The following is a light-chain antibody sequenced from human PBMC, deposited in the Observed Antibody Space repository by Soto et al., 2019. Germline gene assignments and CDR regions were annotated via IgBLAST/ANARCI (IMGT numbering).Light chain of an antibody. V-gene: IGKV1-5*01. CDR3: QQYDSYSWT. J-gene: IGKJ1*01. CDR1: QSISSW. CDR2: DAS. Sequence: DIQMTQSPSTLSASVGERVTITCRASQSISSWLAWYQQKPGKAPMLLIYDASSLESGVPSRFSGSGSGTEFTLTISSLQPNDFATYYCQQYDSYSWTFGQGTKVDIK.